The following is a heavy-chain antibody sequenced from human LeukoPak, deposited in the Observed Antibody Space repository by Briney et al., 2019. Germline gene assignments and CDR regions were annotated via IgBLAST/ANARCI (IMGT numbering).Heavy chain of an antibody. CDR3: ARPETQYSSGLDGFDI. CDR2: INSDGSRT. Sequence: GGSLSLSCGASGFTFSTYWMHSVRHAPGKGLVWVSRINSDGSRTTYADSVKGRFTISRDNAKNTLYLQMNSLRTEDTAVYYCARPETQYSSGLDGFDIWGQGTMVTVSS. J-gene: IGHJ3*02. CDR1: GFTFSTYW. D-gene: IGHD6-19*01. V-gene: IGHV3-74*01.